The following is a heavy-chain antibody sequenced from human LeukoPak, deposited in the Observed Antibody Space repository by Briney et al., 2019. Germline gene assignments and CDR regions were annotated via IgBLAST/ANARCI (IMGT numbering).Heavy chain of an antibody. D-gene: IGHD5-24*01. Sequence: PGGSLRLSCAASGFTFSSYWMSWVRQAPGRGLEWVANIKQDGSEEYYVDSVKGRFTISRDNAKNSLYLQMNSLRAEDTAVYYCAREATRGEGDYWGQGTLVTVSS. V-gene: IGHV3-7*01. CDR2: IKQDGSEE. CDR1: GFTFSSYW. CDR3: AREATRGEGDY. J-gene: IGHJ4*02.